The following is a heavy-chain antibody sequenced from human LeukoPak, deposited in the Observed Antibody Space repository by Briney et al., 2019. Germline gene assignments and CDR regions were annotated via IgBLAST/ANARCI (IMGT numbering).Heavy chain of an antibody. Sequence: SETLSLTCTVSGGSISSYYWSWIRQPPGKGLEWIGYIYYSGSTNYNPSLKSRVTISVDTSKNQFSLKLSSVTAADTAVYYCARSMGAMTVEESDYFDYWGQGTLVTVSS. CDR3: ARSMGAMTVEESDYFDY. J-gene: IGHJ4*02. CDR2: IYYSGST. V-gene: IGHV4-59*01. CDR1: GGSISSYY. D-gene: IGHD3-22*01.